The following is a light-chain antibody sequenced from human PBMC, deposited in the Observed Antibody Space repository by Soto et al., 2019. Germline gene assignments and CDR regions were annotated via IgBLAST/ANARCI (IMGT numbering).Light chain of an antibody. CDR2: KAS. V-gene: IGKV1-5*03. J-gene: IGKJ4*01. CDR3: QQYNSYPLT. Sequence: DIQMTQSPSTLSASVGDRVTITCRASQSISSWLAWYQQKPGKAPKLLIYKASSLESGVPSRFSCSGSGTEFTVTISSLQPDDFPTYYCQQYNSYPLTFGGGTKVEIK. CDR1: QSISSW.